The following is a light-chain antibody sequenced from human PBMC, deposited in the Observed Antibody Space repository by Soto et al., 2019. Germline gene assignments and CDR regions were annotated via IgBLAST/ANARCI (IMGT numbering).Light chain of an antibody. V-gene: IGLV1-47*01. CDR3: AALDDSLSGHVV. CDR2: RNN. Sequence: QSVLTQPPSASGTPGQRVTISCSGSSSNIGRNYVYWYQQLPGTAPKLLIYRNNQRPSGVPDRFSGSKSGTSASLAISGLRSEDEADYYCAALDDSLSGHVVFGGGTKVPVL. J-gene: IGLJ2*01. CDR1: SSNIGRNY.